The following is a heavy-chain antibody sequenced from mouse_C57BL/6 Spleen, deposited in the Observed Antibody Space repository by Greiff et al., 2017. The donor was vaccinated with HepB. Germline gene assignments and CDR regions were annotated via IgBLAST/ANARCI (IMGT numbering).Heavy chain of an antibody. CDR3: ARYYGSSYHYAMDY. CDR2: IDPSDSYT. J-gene: IGHJ4*01. CDR1: GYTFTSYW. Sequence: QVQLQQSGAELVKPGASVKLSCKASGYTFTSYWMQWVKQRPGQGLEWIGEIDPSDSYTNYNQKFKGKATLTVDTSSSTAYMQLSSLTSEDSAVYYCARYYGSSYHYAMDYWGQGTSVTVSS. V-gene: IGHV1-50*01. D-gene: IGHD1-1*01.